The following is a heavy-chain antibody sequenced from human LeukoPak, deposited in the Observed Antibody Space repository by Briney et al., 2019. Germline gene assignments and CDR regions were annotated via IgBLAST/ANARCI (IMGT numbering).Heavy chain of an antibody. CDR2: IYHSGST. CDR1: GYSISSGYY. CDR3: AREMAFSGFDY. Sequence: SETLSLTCTVSGYSISSGYYWGWIRQPPGKGLEWIGSIYHSGSTYYNPSLKSRVTISVDTSKGQFSLKLSSVTAADTAVYYCAREMAFSGFDYWGQGTLVTVSS. J-gene: IGHJ4*02. V-gene: IGHV4-38-2*02. D-gene: IGHD5-24*01.